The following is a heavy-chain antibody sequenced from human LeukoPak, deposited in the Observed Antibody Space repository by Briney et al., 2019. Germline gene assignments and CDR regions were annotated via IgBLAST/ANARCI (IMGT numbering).Heavy chain of an antibody. V-gene: IGHV4-31*03. CDR3: ARHTYDSSGYYYLEY. Sequence: SQTLSLTCTVSGGSISSGGYYWSWIRQHPGKGLEWIGYIYYSGSTYYNPSLKSRVTISVDTSKNQFSLKLSSVTAADTAVYYCARHTYDSSGYYYLEYWGQGTLVTVSS. D-gene: IGHD3-22*01. CDR2: IYYSGST. CDR1: GGSISSGGYY. J-gene: IGHJ4*02.